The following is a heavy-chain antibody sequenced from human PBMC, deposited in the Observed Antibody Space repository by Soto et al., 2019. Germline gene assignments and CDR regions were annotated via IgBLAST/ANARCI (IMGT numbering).Heavy chain of an antibody. CDR3: ARKLLWFGESNNCFDY. CDR2: INHSGST. Sequence: PSETLSLTCAVYGGSFSGYYWSWIRQPPGKGLEWIGEINHSGSTNYNPSLKSRVTISVDTSKNQFSLKLSSVTAADTAVYYCARKLLWFGESNNCFDYWGQGTLVTVSS. J-gene: IGHJ4*02. V-gene: IGHV4-34*01. D-gene: IGHD3-10*01. CDR1: GGSFSGYY.